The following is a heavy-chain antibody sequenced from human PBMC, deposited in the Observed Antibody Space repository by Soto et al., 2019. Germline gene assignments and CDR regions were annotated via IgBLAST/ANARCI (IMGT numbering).Heavy chain of an antibody. CDR3: ARATGHE. Sequence: EVELVESGGGLVQPGGSLRLSCEASGLTVSNNYMIWVRQAPGKGLEWVSGIYGGGSTYYADSVKGRFTMSIENSKNTLYLQMNRLRVENTAVYYCARATGHEWGQGTLVIVSS. D-gene: IGHD3-10*01. J-gene: IGHJ4*02. V-gene: IGHV3-66*01. CDR1: GLTVSNNY. CDR2: IYGGGST.